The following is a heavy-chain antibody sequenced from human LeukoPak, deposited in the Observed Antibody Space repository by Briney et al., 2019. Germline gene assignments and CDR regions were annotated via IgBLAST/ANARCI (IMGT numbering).Heavy chain of an antibody. CDR1: GFTFSRYD. V-gene: IGHV3-23*01. Sequence: GGSLRLSCAVSGFTFSRYDMSWVRQAPGKGLEWFSHMCGSGGSKYHADSVKRRFPISRDNSKTTLYLKMNSLRAEDTAVYHCAKTQDIVVVVAPRWFDPWGQGTLDTVPS. CDR2: MCGSGGSK. D-gene: IGHD2-15*01. CDR3: AKTQDIVVVVAPRWFDP. J-gene: IGHJ5*02.